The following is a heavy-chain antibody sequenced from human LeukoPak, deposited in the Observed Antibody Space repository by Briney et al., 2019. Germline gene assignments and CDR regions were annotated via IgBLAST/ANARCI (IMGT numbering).Heavy chain of an antibody. CDR2: FDPEDGET. Sequence: VKVSCKVSGYTLTELSMHWVRQAPGKGLEWMGGFDPEDGETIYAQKFQGRVTMTEDTSTDTAYMELSSLRSEDTAVYYCATVLIAARQDGMDIWGQGTTVTVSS. D-gene: IGHD6-6*01. V-gene: IGHV1-24*01. CDR3: ATVLIAARQDGMDI. J-gene: IGHJ6*02. CDR1: GYTLTELS.